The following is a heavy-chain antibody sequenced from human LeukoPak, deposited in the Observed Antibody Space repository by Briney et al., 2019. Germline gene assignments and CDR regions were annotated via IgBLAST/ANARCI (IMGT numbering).Heavy chain of an antibody. Sequence: GASVKVSCKASGYTFTSYGISWVRQAPGQGLEWMGWVSAYADDTNYVQKFRGRITMTTDTSTSTAYMELRSLRSDDTAVYYCARDCIGCLGFDYWGREPWSPSPQ. CDR3: ARDCIGCLGFDY. CDR1: GYTFTSYG. CDR2: VSAYADDT. V-gene: IGHV1-18*01. J-gene: IGHJ4*02. D-gene: IGHD1-26*01.